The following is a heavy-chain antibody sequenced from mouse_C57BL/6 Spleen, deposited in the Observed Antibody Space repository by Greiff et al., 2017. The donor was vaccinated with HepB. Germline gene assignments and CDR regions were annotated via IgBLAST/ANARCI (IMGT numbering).Heavy chain of an antibody. V-gene: IGHV2-6*01. CDR1: GFSLTSYG. CDR2: IWGVGST. J-gene: IGHJ4*01. Sequence: VKLMESGPGLVAPSQSLSITCTVSGFSLTSYGVDWVRQSPGKGLEWLGVIWGVGSTNYNSALKSRLSISKDNSKSQVFLKMNSLQTDDTAMYYCASRLGLRGYAMDYWGQGTSVTVSS. CDR3: ASRLGLRGYAMDY. D-gene: IGHD3-3*01.